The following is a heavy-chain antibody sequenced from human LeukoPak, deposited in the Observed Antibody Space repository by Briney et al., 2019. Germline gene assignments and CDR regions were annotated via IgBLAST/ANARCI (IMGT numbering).Heavy chain of an antibody. D-gene: IGHD3-10*01. CDR3: ARARLGRKGNAFDI. J-gene: IGHJ3*02. Sequence: GGSLRLSCAASGFSFSSYAMYWIRQAPGKGLEYVSGISVNGGNTEYANSVKARFSISRDNSKNTLYLQMGSLRVEDMAVYYCARARLGRKGNAFDIWGQGTMVTVSS. CDR1: GFSFSSYA. V-gene: IGHV3-64*01. CDR2: ISVNGGNT.